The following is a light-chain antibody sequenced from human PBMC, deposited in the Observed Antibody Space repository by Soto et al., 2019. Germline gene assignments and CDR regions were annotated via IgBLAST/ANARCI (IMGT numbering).Light chain of an antibody. Sequence: ETVLTQSPGTLSVSPGERVILSFRASQSVSSNFIAWYQQKPGQAPRLLISDASNRATGVPDRFSGSGSGTDFTLTISRLEPEDFAVYFCQQNDDSLWTFGQGTKVDI. CDR2: DAS. CDR3: QQNDDSLWT. CDR1: QSVSSNF. V-gene: IGKV3-20*01. J-gene: IGKJ1*01.